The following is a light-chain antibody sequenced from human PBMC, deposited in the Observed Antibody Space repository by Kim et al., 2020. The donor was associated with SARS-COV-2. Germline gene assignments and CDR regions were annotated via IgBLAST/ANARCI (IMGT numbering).Light chain of an antibody. V-gene: IGLV3-25*03. J-gene: IGLJ2*01. CDR2: KDN. Sequence: PGQTARITCSGDALPKQYAYWYQQKPGQAPVVVIYKDNERPSGIPERFSSSSSGTTVTLTISGVQAEDEADYYCQSADSSGTYVVFGGGTQLTVL. CDR3: QSADSSGTYVV. CDR1: ALPKQY.